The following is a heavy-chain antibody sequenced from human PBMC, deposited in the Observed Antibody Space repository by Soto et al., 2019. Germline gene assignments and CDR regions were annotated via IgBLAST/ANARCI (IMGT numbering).Heavy chain of an antibody. V-gene: IGHV3-23*01. CDR2: ISGSDGKT. D-gene: IGHD3-3*01. J-gene: IGHJ4*02. CDR3: ARWSYLDY. Sequence: HHGWSLRLSCAASGFRFGSYALSWVRQAPGKGLEWVSTISGSDGKTFYADSVKGRFSISRDTSQNTLYLQMNSLRADDTAIYYCARWSYLDYWGQGTRVTVSS. CDR1: GFRFGSYA.